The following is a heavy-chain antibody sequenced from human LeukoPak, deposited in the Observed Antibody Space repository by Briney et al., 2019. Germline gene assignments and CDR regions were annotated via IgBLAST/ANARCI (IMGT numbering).Heavy chain of an antibody. D-gene: IGHD2-2*01. CDR3: ARGRLIVVVPAASNKYYYGMDV. V-gene: IGHV4-34*01. CDR2: INHSGST. CDR1: GGSISSYY. Sequence: PSETLSLTCTVSGGSISSYYWSWIRQPPGKGLEWIGEINHSGSTNYNPSLKSRVTISVDTSKNQFSLKLSSVTAADTAVYYCARGRLIVVVPAASNKYYYGMDVWGQGTTVTVSS. J-gene: IGHJ6*02.